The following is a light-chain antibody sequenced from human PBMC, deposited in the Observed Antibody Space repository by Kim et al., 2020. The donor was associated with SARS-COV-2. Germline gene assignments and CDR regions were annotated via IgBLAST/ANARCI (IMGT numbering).Light chain of an antibody. CDR1: QSVGAF. V-gene: IGKV3-11*01. CDR2: GAS. Sequence: EIVLTQSPATLSLSPGERAIFSCRASQSVGAFLAWYQHKPGQAPRLLIYGASNRATGVPARFTGSGTGTDFTLTVSSLEPEDFGVYYCQDRGNPCTFGPGTKVDIK. CDR3: QDRGNPCT. J-gene: IGKJ1*01.